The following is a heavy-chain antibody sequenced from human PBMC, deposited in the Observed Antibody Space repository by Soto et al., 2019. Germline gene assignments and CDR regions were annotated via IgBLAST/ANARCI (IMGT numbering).Heavy chain of an antibody. CDR3: VEHILTGGADS. J-gene: IGHJ5*01. CDR1: AFTSHHHA. D-gene: IGHD3-16*01. CDR2: IHWNNGAT. Sequence: EVQVVESGGGLVQPGGSLTLSCAASAFTSHHHAINWVRQGPGKGLEWVSGIHWNNGATGYADSVKGRFTIFKDNVKNSMYLQMNSLRTKDTAFYFWVEHILTGGADSWGQGTPVTVSS. V-gene: IGHV3-9*02.